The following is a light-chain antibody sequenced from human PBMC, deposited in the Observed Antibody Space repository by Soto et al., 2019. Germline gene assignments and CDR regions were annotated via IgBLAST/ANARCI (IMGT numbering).Light chain of an antibody. CDR3: LLSYAGDRPYV. CDR1: TGAVTNSHY. V-gene: IGLV7-46*01. Sequence: QAVVAQESSVTVCPGGTGTLTCGSSTGAVTNSHYPFWIQQRPGQAPKTLIYDTTNKHSWTPARFSGSLLGGKAALTLSGAQPEDEADYYCLLSYAGDRPYVFGARTKLTVL. J-gene: IGLJ1*01. CDR2: DTT.